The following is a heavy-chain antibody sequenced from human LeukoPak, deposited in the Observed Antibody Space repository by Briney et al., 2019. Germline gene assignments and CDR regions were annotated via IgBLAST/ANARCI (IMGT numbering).Heavy chain of an antibody. V-gene: IGHV3-53*01. J-gene: IGHJ4*02. CDR1: GFSVSTYY. D-gene: IGHD3-16*01. CDR2: IYGGDST. CDR3: ARDLRGSLDY. Sequence: GGSLRLSCAASGFSVSTYYMTWVREAPGAGLEWVTIIYGGDSTYYVDSVKGRFTVSRDNSKNTLSLQMNSLRAEDTAVYYCARDLRGSLDYWGQGALVTVSS.